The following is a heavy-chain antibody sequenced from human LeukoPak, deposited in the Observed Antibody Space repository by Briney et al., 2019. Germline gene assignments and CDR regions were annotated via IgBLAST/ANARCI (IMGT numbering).Heavy chain of an antibody. CDR3: ARVRVGSGSSHAADAFDI. J-gene: IGHJ3*02. Sequence: GGSLRLSCAASGFTFSSYAMHWVRQAPGKGLEWVSRIYNDGSSTSYADSVKGRFTISRDNAKSTLYLQMNSLRAEDTAVYYCARVRVGSGSSHAADAFDIWGQGTMVTVSS. CDR2: IYNDGSST. V-gene: IGHV3-74*01. D-gene: IGHD1-26*01. CDR1: GFTFSSYA.